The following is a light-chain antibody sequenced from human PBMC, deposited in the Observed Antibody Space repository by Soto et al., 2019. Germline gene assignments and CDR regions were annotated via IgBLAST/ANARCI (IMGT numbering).Light chain of an antibody. CDR2: EVS. Sequence: SALTQPAFVSGSPGQSITISCTGTSSDVGGYNYVSWYQHPPGKAPKLMISEVSNRPSGVSNRFSGSKSGNTASLTISGLQAEAEADYYCSSYTSTSNRVFGNGTKVTV. J-gene: IGLJ1*01. V-gene: IGLV2-14*01. CDR3: SSYTSTSNRV. CDR1: SSDVGGYNY.